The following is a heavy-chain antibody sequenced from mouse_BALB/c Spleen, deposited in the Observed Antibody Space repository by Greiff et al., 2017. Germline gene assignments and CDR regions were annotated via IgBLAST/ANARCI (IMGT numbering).Heavy chain of an antibody. CDR1: GFTFSDYY. V-gene: IGHV5-4*02. D-gene: IGHD1-1*01. Sequence: VQLKESGGGLVKPGGSLKLSCAASGFTFSDYYMYWVRQTPEKRLEWVATISDGGSYTYYPDSVKGRFTISRDNAKNNLYLQMSSLKSEDTAMYYCARAPITTVVAPDAMDYWGQGTSVTVSS. CDR3: ARAPITTVVAPDAMDY. J-gene: IGHJ4*01. CDR2: ISDGGSYT.